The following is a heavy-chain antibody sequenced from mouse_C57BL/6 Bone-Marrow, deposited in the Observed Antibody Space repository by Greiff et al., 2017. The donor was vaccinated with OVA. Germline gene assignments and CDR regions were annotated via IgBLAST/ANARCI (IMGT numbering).Heavy chain of an antibody. CDR1: GYTFTSYW. D-gene: IGHD1-1*01. Sequence: VKLQQPGAELVKPGASVKLSCKASGYTFTSYWMHWVKQRPGQGLEWIGMIHPNSGSTNYNEKFKSKATLTVDKSSSTAYMQLSSLTSEDSAVYYCARSTVVATVDYWGQGTTLTVSS. J-gene: IGHJ2*01. CDR3: ARSTVVATVDY. V-gene: IGHV1-64*01. CDR2: IHPNSGST.